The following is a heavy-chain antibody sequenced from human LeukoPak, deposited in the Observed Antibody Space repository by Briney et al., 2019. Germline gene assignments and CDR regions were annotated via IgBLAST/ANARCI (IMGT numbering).Heavy chain of an antibody. CDR1: GGSIGSTSYY. D-gene: IGHD2-21*01. J-gene: IGHJ4*02. CDR2: IYYSGST. CDR3: ARRSVPLLFRYFDY. Sequence: SETLSLTCAVSGGSIGSTSYYWGWIRQPPGKGLEWIGSIYYSGSTYYNPSLKSRVTISLDTSKNEFSLKPSSVTAADTAVYYCARRSVPLLFRYFDYWGQGTLVTVSS. V-gene: IGHV4-39*07.